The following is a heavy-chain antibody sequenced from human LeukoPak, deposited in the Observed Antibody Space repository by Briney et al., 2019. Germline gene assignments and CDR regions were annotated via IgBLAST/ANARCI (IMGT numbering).Heavy chain of an antibody. Sequence: ASVKVSCKASGYTFTSYGISWVRQAPGQGLEWMGWISAYNGNTNYAQKLQGRVTMTTDTSTSTAYMELRSLRSDDTAVYYRARDSDILTGFSHRRTTYFDYWGQGTLVTVSS. CDR2: ISAYNGNT. CDR1: GYTFTSYG. CDR3: ARDSDILTGFSHRRTTYFDY. V-gene: IGHV1-18*01. J-gene: IGHJ4*02. D-gene: IGHD3-9*01.